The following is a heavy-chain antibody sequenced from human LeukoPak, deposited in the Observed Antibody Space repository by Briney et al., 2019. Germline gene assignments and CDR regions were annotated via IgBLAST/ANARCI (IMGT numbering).Heavy chain of an antibody. Sequence: GGSLRLSCVASGFTFSSYGMHWVRQAPGKGLEWVAFISYDGSNENIADSVKGRFIISRDNSKNTLYLQMNSLRAEDTAVYYCARGEYSGHDYVDYWGQGTLVTVSS. J-gene: IGHJ4*02. CDR2: ISYDGSNE. CDR1: GFTFSSYG. D-gene: IGHD5-12*01. V-gene: IGHV3-30*03. CDR3: ARGEYSGHDYVDY.